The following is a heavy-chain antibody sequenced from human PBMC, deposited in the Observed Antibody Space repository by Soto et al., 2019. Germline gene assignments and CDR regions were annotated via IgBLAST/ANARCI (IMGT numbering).Heavy chain of an antibody. CDR1: GGSISSYY. CDR2: IYYSGST. D-gene: IGHD3-22*01. CDR3: ASRGYYDSSDY. Sequence: QVQLQESGPGLVKPSETLSLTCTVSGGSISSYYWSWIRQPPGKGLEWIGYIYYSGSTNYNPSLKSXXTXSXXTSKNQFSLKLSSVTAADTAVYYCASRGYYDSSDYWGQGTLVTVSS. V-gene: IGHV4-59*08. J-gene: IGHJ4*02.